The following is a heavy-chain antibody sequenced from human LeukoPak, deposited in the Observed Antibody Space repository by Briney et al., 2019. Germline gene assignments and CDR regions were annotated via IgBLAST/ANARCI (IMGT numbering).Heavy chain of an antibody. J-gene: IGHJ6*03. CDR2: MNPNRGNT. CDR3: ARRPIVVVPAAIKPPYYYYYMDV. Sequence: ASVKVSCKASGYTFTSYDINWVRQATGQGLEWMGWMNPNRGNTGYAQKFQGRVTITRNTSISTAYMELSSLRSEDTAVYYCARRPIVVVPAAIKPPYYYYYMDVWGKGTTVTVSS. V-gene: IGHV1-8*03. CDR1: GYTFTSYD. D-gene: IGHD2-2*01.